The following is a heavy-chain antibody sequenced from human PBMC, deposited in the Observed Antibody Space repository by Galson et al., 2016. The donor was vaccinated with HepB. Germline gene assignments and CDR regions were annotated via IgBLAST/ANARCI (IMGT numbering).Heavy chain of an antibody. J-gene: IGHJ6*04. CDR3: ARGKSLLTMPWNYGLDV. Sequence: SLRLSCAASGFTFSSYEMNWVRQAPGKGLEWVSYISSSGSTIYYADSVKGRFTISRENAKNSLYLQMNDLGAGDTAVYYCARGKSLLTMPWNYGLDVWGKGTAVTVSS. CDR2: ISSSGSTI. CDR1: GFTFSSYE. V-gene: IGHV3-48*03. D-gene: IGHD1-1*01.